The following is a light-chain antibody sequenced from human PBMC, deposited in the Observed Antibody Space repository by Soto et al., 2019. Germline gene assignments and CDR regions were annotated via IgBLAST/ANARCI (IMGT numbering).Light chain of an antibody. J-gene: IGLJ2*01. CDR3: SSSTTSSTLVV. Sequence: QSVLTQPASVSGSPGQSITISCTGTSSDIGGYNFVSWYQHHPGKAPKLMIYEVNNRPSGVSSRFSGSKSGNTASLTISGLQTEDEADYYCSSSTTSSTLVVFGGGTKVTVL. CDR2: EVN. CDR1: SSDIGGYNF. V-gene: IGLV2-14*01.